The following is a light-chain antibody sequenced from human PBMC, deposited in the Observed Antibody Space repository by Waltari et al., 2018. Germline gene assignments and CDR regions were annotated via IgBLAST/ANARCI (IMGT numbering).Light chain of an antibody. V-gene: IGKV3-15*01. J-gene: IGKJ4*01. CDR2: GAS. CDR1: QSVSSN. Sequence: EIVMTQSPATLSVSPGERATLSCRASQSVSSNLAWYQQKPGQAPRLRIYGASTRATGIPARFIGSWSGTEFTLTISSLQSEDFAVYYCQQYNNWPSLTFGGGTKVEIK. CDR3: QQYNNWPSLT.